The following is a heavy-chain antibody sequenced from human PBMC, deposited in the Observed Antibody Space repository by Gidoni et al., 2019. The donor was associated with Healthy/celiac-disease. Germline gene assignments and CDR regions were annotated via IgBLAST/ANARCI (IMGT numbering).Heavy chain of an antibody. V-gene: IGHV1-69*01. CDR3: ARATSTGDYGGNWFDP. Sequence: QAQLVQSGAEVKKPGSSVKVSCKASGGTFSSYAISWVRQAPGQGLEWMGGIIPICGTANDAQKFQGRVTIPADESTSTAYMELSSLRSEDTAVYYCARATSTGDYGGNWFDPWGQGTLVTVSS. CDR2: IIPICGTA. CDR1: GGTFSSYA. J-gene: IGHJ5*02. D-gene: IGHD4-17*01.